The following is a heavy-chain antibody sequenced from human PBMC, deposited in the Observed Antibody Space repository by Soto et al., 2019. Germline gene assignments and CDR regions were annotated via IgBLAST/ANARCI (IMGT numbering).Heavy chain of an antibody. Sequence: PGGSLRLSCAASGFTFSSYDMHWVRQATGKGLEWVSAIGTAGDTYYPGSVKGRFTISRENAKNSLYLQMNSLRAEDTAVYYCAREKNGVYYYFGMDVWGQGTTVSVSS. D-gene: IGHD1-1*01. CDR2: IGTAGDT. V-gene: IGHV3-13*01. CDR3: AREKNGVYYYFGMDV. J-gene: IGHJ6*02. CDR1: GFTFSSYD.